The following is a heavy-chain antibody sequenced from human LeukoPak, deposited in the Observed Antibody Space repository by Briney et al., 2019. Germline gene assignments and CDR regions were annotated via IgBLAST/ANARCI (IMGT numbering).Heavy chain of an antibody. CDR1: GYTFRNYG. CDR3: ARDNTAAAGIEFGY. CDR2: MSPNSGNT. D-gene: IGHD6-13*01. V-gene: IGHV1-8*03. J-gene: IGHJ4*02. Sequence: ASVKVSCKASGYTFRNYGINWVRQATGQGLEWMGWMSPNSGNTGYAQRFQGRVTFTRNSSINTAYMDLSSLTSEDTAVYYCARDNTAAAGIEFGYWGQGTLITVSS.